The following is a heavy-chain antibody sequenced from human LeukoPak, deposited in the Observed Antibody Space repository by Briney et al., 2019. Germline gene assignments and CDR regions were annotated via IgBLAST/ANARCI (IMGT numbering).Heavy chain of an antibody. Sequence: GGSLRLSCVASGFSIRMSWVRQAPGKGLEWVASLKEDVSARNLVDSVKGRFTISTDNAKNSLYLQMNSLRVEDTAVYYCARGPTYGSRSDFLESWGLGTLVTVSS. J-gene: IGHJ4*02. D-gene: IGHD3-10*01. CDR3: ARGPTYGSRSDFLES. V-gene: IGHV3-7*01. CDR1: GFSIR. CDR2: LKEDVSAR.